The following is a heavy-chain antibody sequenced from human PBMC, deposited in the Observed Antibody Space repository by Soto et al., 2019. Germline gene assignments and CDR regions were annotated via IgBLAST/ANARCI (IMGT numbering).Heavy chain of an antibody. Sequence: EVQLLGSGGGLVQPGGSLRLSCAASGLTFSTYAMSWVRQAPGKGLEWVSSISGNGANTYYTDSVKGRFIISRDNSKNTLFLQRNSLSSEDTALYYCPKSCPNYYGSGGGYYTAGGDYWGQGTLVTVSS. CDR3: PKSCPNYYGSGGGYYTAGGDY. D-gene: IGHD3-10*01. CDR1: GLTFSTYA. CDR2: ISGNGANT. J-gene: IGHJ4*02. V-gene: IGHV3-23*01.